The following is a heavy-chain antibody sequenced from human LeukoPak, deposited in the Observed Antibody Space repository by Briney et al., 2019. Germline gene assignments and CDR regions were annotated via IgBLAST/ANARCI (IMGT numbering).Heavy chain of an antibody. D-gene: IGHD5-24*01. J-gene: IGHJ4*02. CDR3: ARGWRDGYNFRY. Sequence: SETLSLSCTVSGDSISSDYWSWTRQPPGKGLEWIAYIYDSVSTNYNPSLKSRVTISADTSKNQFSLRVTSVTAADTAVYYCARGWRDGYNFRYWGQGALVTVSS. CDR1: GDSISSDY. CDR2: IYDSVST. V-gene: IGHV4-59*08.